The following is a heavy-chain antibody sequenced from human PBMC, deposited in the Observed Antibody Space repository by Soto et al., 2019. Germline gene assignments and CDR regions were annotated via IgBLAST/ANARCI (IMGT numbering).Heavy chain of an antibody. CDR3: ARVYPSDTRYGYVGNNWFDP. CDR1: GYTFSNYG. Sequence: GASVKVSCKASGYTFSNYGIHWVRQAPGQRLEWMGLINAGNGNTKYSQKFQGRVTMTRDTSTSTVYMELSSLRSEDTAVYYCARVYPSDTRYGYVGNNWFDPWGQGTLVTVSS. D-gene: IGHD5-18*01. J-gene: IGHJ5*02. CDR2: INAGNGNT. V-gene: IGHV1-3*01.